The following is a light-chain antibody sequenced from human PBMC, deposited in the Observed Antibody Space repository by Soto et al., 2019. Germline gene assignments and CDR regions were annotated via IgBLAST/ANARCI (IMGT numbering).Light chain of an antibody. CDR1: QSVVSY. CDR2: GAS. CDR3: QQYGSSHT. J-gene: IGKJ2*01. V-gene: IGKV3-20*01. Sequence: EVVLTQSPGTLSLSPGERATLSCTASQSVVSYLAWYQQKPGQAPRLLIYGASSRATGTSDRFSGSGSGTDFTLNINRLEPEDLAVYYCQQYGSSHTFGQGTKLEIK.